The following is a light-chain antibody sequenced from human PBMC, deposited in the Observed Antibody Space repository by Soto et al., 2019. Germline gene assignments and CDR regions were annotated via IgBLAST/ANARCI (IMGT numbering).Light chain of an antibody. V-gene: IGKV3D-15*01. CDR2: GAS. J-gene: IGKJ5*01. CDR3: QQRSNWPPMIT. Sequence: EIVMTQSPATLSVSPGERATLSCRASQSVSSNLAWYQQTPGQAPRLLIYGASSRATGIPARFSGSGSGTDFTITISRLEPEDFAVYYCQQRSNWPPMITFGQGTRLEIK. CDR1: QSVSSN.